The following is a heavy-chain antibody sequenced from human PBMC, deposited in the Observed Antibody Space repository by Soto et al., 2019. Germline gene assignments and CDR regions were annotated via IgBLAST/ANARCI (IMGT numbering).Heavy chain of an antibody. CDR3: ARVKPWFGELLCGYCGYYYYGMDV. CDR1: GYTFTGYY. Sequence: VASVKVSCKASGYTFTGYYMHWVRQAPGQGLEWMGWINPNSGGTNYAQKFQGRVTMTRDTSISTAYMELSRLRSDDTAVYYCARVKPWFGELLCGYCGYYYYGMDVWGQGTTVTVS. J-gene: IGHJ6*02. CDR2: INPNSGGT. V-gene: IGHV1-2*02. D-gene: IGHD3-10*01.